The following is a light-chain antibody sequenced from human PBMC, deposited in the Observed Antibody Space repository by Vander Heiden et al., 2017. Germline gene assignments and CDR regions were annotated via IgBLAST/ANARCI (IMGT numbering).Light chain of an antibody. CDR2: KAS. CDR3: LQYNTYPYT. Sequence: DIQMTQSPSTLSASIGDGVTITCRASQSISSWLAWYQQKPGKAPTFLIYKASTLQSGVPSRFSGSGSGTEFTLTISSLQPDDFATYYCLQYNTYPYTFGQGTKLGIK. J-gene: IGKJ2*01. CDR1: QSISSW. V-gene: IGKV1-5*03.